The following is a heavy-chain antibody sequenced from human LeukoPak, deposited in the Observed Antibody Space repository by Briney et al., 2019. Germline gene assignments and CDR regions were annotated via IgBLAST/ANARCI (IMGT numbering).Heavy chain of an antibody. J-gene: IGHJ4*02. CDR1: GGTFTNYA. Sequence: ASGKVSCKASGGTFTNYAINWVRQAPGQGLEWMGRTIPILDVTNYAQKFQGRVTITADLSTSPAYMELSSLRSEDTAVYYCAGADWAAGVAFDYWGQGTLVTASS. D-gene: IGHD3-9*01. CDR2: TIPILDVT. CDR3: AGADWAAGVAFDY. V-gene: IGHV1-69*04.